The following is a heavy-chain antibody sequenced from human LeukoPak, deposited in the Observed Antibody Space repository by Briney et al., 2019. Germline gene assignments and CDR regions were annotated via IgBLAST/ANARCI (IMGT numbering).Heavy chain of an antibody. D-gene: IGHD3-10*01. Sequence: SETLSLTCAAYGGSFSGDYWSWIRQPPGKGLEWIGEINHSGGTSYNPSLKSRVTISADTSKNQFSLKVTSVTAADTAVYYCAGGGRGARLQSWGQGTPVTVPS. CDR3: AGGGRGARLQS. V-gene: IGHV4-34*01. J-gene: IGHJ4*02. CDR2: INHSGGT. CDR1: GGSFSGDY.